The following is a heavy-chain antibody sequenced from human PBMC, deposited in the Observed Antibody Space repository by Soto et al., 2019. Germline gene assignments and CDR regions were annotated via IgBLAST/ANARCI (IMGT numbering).Heavy chain of an antibody. D-gene: IGHD5-12*01. CDR1: GFTFSSYA. Sequence: EVQLLESGGGLVQPGGSLRLSCAASGFTFSSYAMSWVRQAPGKGLEWVSAISAGGGSTYYANSVKGRFTISRENSKNTLYLQMNSLRAEDTAVYYCAKDLSQWLRLGDYWGQGTLVTVSS. V-gene: IGHV3-23*01. CDR3: AKDLSQWLRLGDY. CDR2: ISAGGGST. J-gene: IGHJ4*02.